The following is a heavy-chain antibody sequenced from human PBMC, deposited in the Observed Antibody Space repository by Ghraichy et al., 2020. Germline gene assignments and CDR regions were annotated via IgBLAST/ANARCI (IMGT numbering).Heavy chain of an antibody. CDR3: ARALVYCSAHTCKDY. CDR1: GFIFSTYT. V-gene: IGHV3-30-3*01. CDR2: ISYDGTND. J-gene: IGHJ4*02. Sequence: GGSLRLSCAASGFIFSTYTMHWVRQAPGKGLEWVAVISYDGTNDYYADSVQGRFTISRDNSKNTLYLQMNSLRADDTAVYYCARALVYCSAHTCKDYWGQGTLVAVSS. D-gene: IGHD2-15*01.